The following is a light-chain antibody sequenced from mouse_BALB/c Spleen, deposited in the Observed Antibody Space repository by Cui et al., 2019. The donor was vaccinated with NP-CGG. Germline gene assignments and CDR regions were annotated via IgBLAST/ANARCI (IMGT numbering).Light chain of an antibody. CDR2: GTN. CDR1: TGAITTSNY. Sequence: QAVVTQDSALTTSPGETVTLTCRSSTGAITTSNYANWVQEKPDHLFTGLIGGTNNRVPGVPARFSGSLIGDKAALTITGAQTEDEAIYFCALWYSNHWIFGSGTKVTVL. CDR3: ALWYSNHWI. J-gene: IGLJ3*01. V-gene: IGLV1*01.